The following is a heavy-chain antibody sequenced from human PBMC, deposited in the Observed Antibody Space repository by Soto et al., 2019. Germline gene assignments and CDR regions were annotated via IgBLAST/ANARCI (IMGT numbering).Heavy chain of an antibody. CDR3: ARSLLEQQLVVSYFDP. V-gene: IGHV1-69*01. Sequence: QVQLVQSGAEVKKPGSSVKVSCKASGGTFSSYAISWVRQASGQGLEWMGGIIPIFGTANYAQKFQGRVTIAADESTSTGDRELRSLRSEDTAVHYCARSLLEQQLVVSYFDPWGQGTLVTVSS. CDR1: GGTFSSYA. CDR2: IIPIFGTA. D-gene: IGHD6-13*01. J-gene: IGHJ5*02.